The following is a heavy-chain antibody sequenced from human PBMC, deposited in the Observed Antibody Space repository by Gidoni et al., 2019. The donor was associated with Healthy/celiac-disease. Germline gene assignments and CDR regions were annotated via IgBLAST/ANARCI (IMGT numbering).Heavy chain of an antibody. CDR3: ARRDYGGNSLALDY. J-gene: IGHJ4*02. CDR1: GGSIRSSSHD. Sequence: QLQLQESGPGLVKPSETLSLTCTVSGGSIRSSSHDWGWIRQPPGKGLEWIGSIYYSGSTYYNPSLKSRVTISVDTSKNQFSLKLSSVTAADTAVYYCARRDYGGNSLALDYWGQGTLVTVSS. CDR2: IYYSGST. D-gene: IGHD4-17*01. V-gene: IGHV4-39*01.